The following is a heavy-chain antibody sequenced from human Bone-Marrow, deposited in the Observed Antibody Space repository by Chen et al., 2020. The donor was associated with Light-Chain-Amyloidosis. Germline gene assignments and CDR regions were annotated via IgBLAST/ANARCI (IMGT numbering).Heavy chain of an antibody. CDR1: GASISSYY. Sequence: QVQLQESGPGLVKPSETLSLTCTVSGASISSYYWSWIRQYPGKGLEWIGYLYHSGGINYNPSFTSRVTLSIDTSKNQFSLKLSSVTAADTAIYYCARLRGYNSAWVDYWGQGTLVTVSS. V-gene: IGHV4-59*01. CDR3: ARLRGYNSAWVDY. J-gene: IGHJ4*02. CDR2: LYHSGGI. D-gene: IGHD6-19*01.